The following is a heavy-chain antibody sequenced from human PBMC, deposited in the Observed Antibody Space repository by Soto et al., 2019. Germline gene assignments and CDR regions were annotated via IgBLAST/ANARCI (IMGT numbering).Heavy chain of an antibody. CDR1: GFTFSSYE. CDR2: ISSSGSTI. D-gene: IGHD3-22*01. Sequence: GGSLRLSCAASGFTFSSYEMNWVRQAPGKGLEWVSYISSSGSTIYYADSVKGRFTISRDNAKNSLYLQMNSLRAEDTAVYYCASIVAYYYDSSGPPTDYWGQGTLVTVSS. CDR3: ASIVAYYYDSSGPPTDY. J-gene: IGHJ4*02. V-gene: IGHV3-48*03.